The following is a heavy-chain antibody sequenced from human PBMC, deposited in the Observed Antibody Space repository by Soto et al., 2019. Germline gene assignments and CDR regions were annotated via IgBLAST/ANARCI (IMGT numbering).Heavy chain of an antibody. CDR3: AREDPDASVGF. V-gene: IGHV4-59*11. J-gene: IGHJ4*02. Sequence: PSETLSLTCTVSGGSMSSHYWTWLRQPPGKGLEWIGYISYSGSSYYNPSLKSRVTISADTSRNQFSLRLTSVIAADTAVYFCAREDPDASVGFWGQGTLV. D-gene: IGHD1-26*01. CDR1: GGSMSSHY. CDR2: ISYSGSS.